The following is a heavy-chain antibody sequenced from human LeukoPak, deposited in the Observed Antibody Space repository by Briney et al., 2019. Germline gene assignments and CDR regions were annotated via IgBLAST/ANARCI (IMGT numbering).Heavy chain of an antibody. J-gene: IGHJ4*02. CDR3: ARGTAQLAAAGLLDS. CDR2: PYSGGWT. D-gene: IGHD6-13*01. Sequence: GGSLRLSCTASGFILSDNYMNWVRQAPGKGLEWVSVPYSGGWTNYADSVKGRFTISRDNSKNTLYLQMDSLRAEDTAVYFCARGTAQLAAAGLLDSWGQGTLVTVSS. CDR1: GFILSDNY. V-gene: IGHV3-53*01.